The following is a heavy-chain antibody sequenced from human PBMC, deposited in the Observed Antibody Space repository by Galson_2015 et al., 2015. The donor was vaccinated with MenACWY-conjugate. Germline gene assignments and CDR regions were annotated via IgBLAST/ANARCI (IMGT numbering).Heavy chain of an antibody. CDR1: ALALRSFW. Sequence: LRLYCAVSALALRSFWVRWVRQAPVKGLVWISRLNIDGSTTNYADSVKGRFTVSRDNAKNTVFLQMNSLGGEDTAVYYCATAGNYRFDMWGQGTMVTVPS. CDR2: LNIDGSTT. J-gene: IGHJ3*02. V-gene: IGHV3-74*01. CDR3: ATAGNYRFDM. D-gene: IGHD1-7*01.